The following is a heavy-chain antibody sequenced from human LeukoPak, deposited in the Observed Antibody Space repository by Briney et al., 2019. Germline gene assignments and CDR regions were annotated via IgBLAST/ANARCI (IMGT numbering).Heavy chain of an antibody. Sequence: GGSLKLSCAASGFTFSSYAMSWVRQAPGKGLEWVSAISGSGGSTYYADSVKGRFTISRDNPKNALYLQMNSLRAEDTAVYYCAKGFFGITMVRGVTFDYWGQGTLVTVSS. CDR3: AKGFFGITMVRGVTFDY. D-gene: IGHD3-10*01. V-gene: IGHV3-23*01. J-gene: IGHJ4*02. CDR1: GFTFSSYA. CDR2: ISGSGGST.